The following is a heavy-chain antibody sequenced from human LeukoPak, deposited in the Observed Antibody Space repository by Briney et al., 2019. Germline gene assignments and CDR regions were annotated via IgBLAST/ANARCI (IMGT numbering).Heavy chain of an antibody. D-gene: IGHD2-15*01. CDR3: ARVYRSGGSIDY. V-gene: IGHV3-11*04. Sequence: GGSLRLSCAASGFTFSDYYMTWIRQAPWKGLEWVSYISSSGSTVCYADSVKGRFTISRDNAKNSLYLQMNSLRAEDTAVYYCARVYRSGGSIDYWGQGTLVTVSS. CDR2: ISSSGSTV. J-gene: IGHJ4*02. CDR1: GFTFSDYY.